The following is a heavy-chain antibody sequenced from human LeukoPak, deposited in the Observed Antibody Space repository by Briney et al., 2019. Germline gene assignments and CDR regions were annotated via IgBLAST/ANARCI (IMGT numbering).Heavy chain of an antibody. D-gene: IGHD2-21*01. Sequence: GGSLRLSCAGSGFTFSSDSMNWVRQAPGKGLEWVGRIKPKTDGETTEYAAPVKDRFSISRDDSKSMMYLQMNSLKTEDTAVYYCITPLPYSAQGGQGTLVTVSS. CDR3: ITPLPYSAQ. V-gene: IGHV3-15*07. CDR2: IKPKTDGETT. CDR1: GFTFSSDS. J-gene: IGHJ4*02.